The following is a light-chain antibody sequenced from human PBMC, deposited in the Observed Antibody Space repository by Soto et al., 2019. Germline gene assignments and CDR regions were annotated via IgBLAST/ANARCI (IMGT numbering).Light chain of an antibody. V-gene: IGKV1-39*01. CDR2: AAS. CDR1: QSISSW. CDR3: QQYDSSPRT. Sequence: DLKITQYPSCCRAPVADSVTITCRASQSISSWLNWYQQKPGKAPRLLIYAASSLESGVPSRFSGSGSGTDFTLTISSLEPEDFAMYYCQQYDSSPRTFGQGTKVDIK. J-gene: IGKJ1*01.